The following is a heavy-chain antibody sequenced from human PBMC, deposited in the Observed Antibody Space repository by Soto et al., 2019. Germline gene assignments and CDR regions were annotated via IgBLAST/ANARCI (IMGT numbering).Heavy chain of an antibody. J-gene: IGHJ3*02. Sequence: QVQLQQWGAGLLKPSETLSLTCAVYGGSFSGYYWSWIRQPPGKGLEWIGEINHSGSTNYNPSLKSRVTISVDTSQNQFSLKLSSVTAADTAVYYCARSEDMRAAAGSTGDAFDIWGQGTLVTVSS. CDR1: GGSFSGYY. CDR3: ARSEDMRAAAGSTGDAFDI. V-gene: IGHV4-34*01. CDR2: INHSGST. D-gene: IGHD6-13*01.